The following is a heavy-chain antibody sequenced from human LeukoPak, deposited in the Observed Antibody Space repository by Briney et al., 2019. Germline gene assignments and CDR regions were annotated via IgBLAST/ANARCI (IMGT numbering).Heavy chain of an antibody. J-gene: IGHJ4*02. Sequence: GGSLILSCAASGFTFSNYGLSWVRQAPGKGLEWVSAISGSGGSTYYADSVKGRFTISRDNSKNTLYLQMNSLRAEDTAVYHCAKDQNYYGSGTLLKFDYWGQGTLVTVSS. CDR1: GFTFSNYG. CDR2: ISGSGGST. V-gene: IGHV3-23*01. D-gene: IGHD3-10*01. CDR3: AKDQNYYGSGTLLKFDY.